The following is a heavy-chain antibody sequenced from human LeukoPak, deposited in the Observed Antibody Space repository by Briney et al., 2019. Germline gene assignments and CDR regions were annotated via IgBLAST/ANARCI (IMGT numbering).Heavy chain of an antibody. Sequence: GGSLRLSCAASGLALSNSWMFWVRQPPGKGLEYVSEINNDGSRTSYADSVKGRFTISRDGAENTLFLQMNSLRAEDTAVYFCARGGVSGGFDYWGQGTLVTVSS. D-gene: IGHD3-10*01. V-gene: IGHV3-74*01. CDR1: GLALSNSW. J-gene: IGHJ4*02. CDR3: ARGGVSGGFDY. CDR2: INNDGSRT.